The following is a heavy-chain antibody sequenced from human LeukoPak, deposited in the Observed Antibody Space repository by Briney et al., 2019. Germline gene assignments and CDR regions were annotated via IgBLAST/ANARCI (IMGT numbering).Heavy chain of an antibody. CDR3: AADLMKVRGVTSLDY. V-gene: IGHV1-58*01. CDR2: IVVGSGNT. D-gene: IGHD3-10*01. J-gene: IGHJ4*02. CDR1: GFTFTSSA. Sequence: GTSVKVSCKASGFTFTSSAVQWVRQARGQRLEWIGWIVVGSGNTNYAQKFQERVTITRDMSTSTAYMELSSLRSEDTAVYYCAADLMKVRGVTSLDYWGQGTLVTVS.